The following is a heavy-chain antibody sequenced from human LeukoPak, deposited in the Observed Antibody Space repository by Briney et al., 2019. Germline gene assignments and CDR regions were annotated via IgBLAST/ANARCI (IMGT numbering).Heavy chain of an antibody. CDR2: IYYSGST. CDR1: GGSISTGNYY. CDR3: ARSGIAARMLDY. V-gene: IGHV4-39*07. J-gene: IGHJ4*02. D-gene: IGHD6-6*01. Sequence: RPSETLSLTCTVSGGSISTGNYYWGWIRQPPGKGLEWIGSIYYSGSTFDNPSLKSRVTISVDTSKNQFSLKLSSVTAADTAVYYCARSGIAARMLDYWGQGTLVTVSS.